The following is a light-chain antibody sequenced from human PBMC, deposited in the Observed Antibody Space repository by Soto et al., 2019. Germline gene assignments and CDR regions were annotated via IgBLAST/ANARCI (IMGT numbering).Light chain of an antibody. CDR1: QSISSY. V-gene: IGKV1-39*01. CDR3: QQSYSTPRT. J-gene: IGKJ2*01. CDR2: AAS. Sequence: DIQMTQSPSSLSASVGDRVTITCRASQSISSYLNWYQQKPGKAPKLLIYAASSLQSVVPSRFSGSGSGTDFALTISSLKPEDFATYYCQQSYSTPRTFGQGTKLEIK.